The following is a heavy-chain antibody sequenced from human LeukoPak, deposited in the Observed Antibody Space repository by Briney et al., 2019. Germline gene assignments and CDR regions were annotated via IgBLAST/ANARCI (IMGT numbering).Heavy chain of an antibody. CDR1: GFTFSSYA. D-gene: IGHD3-22*01. CDR3: ARDRGYYDSSGYGLDY. CDR2: ISYDGSNK. J-gene: IGHJ4*02. V-gene: IGHV3-30-3*01. Sequence: GGSLRLSCAASGFTFSSYAMHWVRQAPGKGLEWVAVISYDGSNKYYADSVKGRFTISRDNSKNTLYLQMNSLRAEDTAVYYCARDRGYYDSSGYGLDYWGQGTLDTVSS.